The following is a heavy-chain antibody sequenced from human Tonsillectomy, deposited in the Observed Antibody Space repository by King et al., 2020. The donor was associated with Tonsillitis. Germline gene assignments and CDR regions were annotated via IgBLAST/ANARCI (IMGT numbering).Heavy chain of an antibody. CDR3: AKDRTVAGRRPNFYFDS. CDR1: GFTFSNYA. J-gene: IGHJ4*02. D-gene: IGHD6-19*01. CDR2: IDGGGGST. V-gene: IGHV3-23*04. Sequence: VQLVESGGGLVQPGGSLRLSCEASGFTFSNYAMTWVRQAPGKGLEWVSAIDGGGGSTYYADSMKGRCTISRDNSKNTLYLQMDSLRAEDTAIYYCAKDRTVAGRRPNFYFDSWGQGFLVTVSS.